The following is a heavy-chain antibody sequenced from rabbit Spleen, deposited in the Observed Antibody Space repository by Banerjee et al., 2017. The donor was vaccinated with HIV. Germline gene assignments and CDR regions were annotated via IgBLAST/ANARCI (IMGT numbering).Heavy chain of an antibody. CDR2: IAGSSSGFT. V-gene: IGHV1S40*01. J-gene: IGHJ4*01. D-gene: IGHD4-1*01. Sequence: QSLEESGGGLVQPEGSLALTCKASGFSFSSSDYICWVRQAPGKGLEWISCIAGSSSGFTYSATWAKGRFTISKTSSTTVTLQMTSLTVADTATYFCARETSSGWGIISFYFSLWGPGTLVTVS. CDR3: ARETSSGWGIISFYFSL. CDR1: GFSFSSSDY.